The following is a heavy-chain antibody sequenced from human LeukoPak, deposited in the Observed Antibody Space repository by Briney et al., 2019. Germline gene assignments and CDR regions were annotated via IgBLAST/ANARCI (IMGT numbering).Heavy chain of an antibody. V-gene: IGHV1-2*04. D-gene: IGHD1-26*01. J-gene: IGHJ4*02. CDR3: ARGDYLGRTDSGSYSPFDY. CDR1: GYTFTGYY. Sequence: APVKVSCKASGYTFTGYYMHWVRQAPGQGLEWMGWINPNSGGTNYAQKFQGWVTMTRDTSISTAYMELSRLRSDDTAVYYCARGDYLGRTDSGSYSPFDYWGQGTLVTVSS. CDR2: INPNSGGT.